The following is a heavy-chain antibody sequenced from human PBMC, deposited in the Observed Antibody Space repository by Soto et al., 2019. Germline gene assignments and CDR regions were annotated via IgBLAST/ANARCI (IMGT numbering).Heavy chain of an antibody. D-gene: IGHD3-22*01. V-gene: IGHV3-23*01. CDR3: AKRPPNYYDSSGYYYPFDY. J-gene: IGHJ4*02. CDR1: GFTFSSYA. CDR2: ISGSGGST. Sequence: GGSLRLSCAASGFTFSSYAMSWVRQAPGKGLEWVSAISGSGGSTYYADSVKGRFTISRDNSKNTPYLQMNSLRAEDTAVYYCAKRPPNYYDSSGYYYPFDYWGQGTLVTVSS.